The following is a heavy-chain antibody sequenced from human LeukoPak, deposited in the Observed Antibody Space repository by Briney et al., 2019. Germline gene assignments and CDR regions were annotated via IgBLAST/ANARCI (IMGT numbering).Heavy chain of an antibody. J-gene: IGHJ4*02. Sequence: GASVKVSCTASGYTFTGYYMHWVRQAPGQGLEWMGWINPNSGGTNYAQKFQGRVTMTRDTSISTAYMELSRLRSDDTAVYYCARGRSYYYDSSGYYGYWGQGTLVTVSS. D-gene: IGHD3-22*01. CDR3: ARGRSYYYDSSGYYGY. CDR2: INPNSGGT. CDR1: GYTFTGYY. V-gene: IGHV1-2*02.